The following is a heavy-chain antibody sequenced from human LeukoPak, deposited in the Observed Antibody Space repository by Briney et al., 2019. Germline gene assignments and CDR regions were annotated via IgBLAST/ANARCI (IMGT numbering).Heavy chain of an antibody. V-gene: IGHV3-64*01. J-gene: IGHJ5*02. Sequence: GGSLRLSCAASGFTFSSYAMHWVRQAPGKGLEYVSAISSNGGSTYYANSVKGRFTIPRDNSKNTLYLQMGSLRAEDMAVYYCARESVEYGTILISNWFDPWGQGTLVTVPS. D-gene: IGHD2/OR15-2a*01. CDR2: ISSNGGST. CDR3: ARESVEYGTILISNWFDP. CDR1: GFTFSSYA.